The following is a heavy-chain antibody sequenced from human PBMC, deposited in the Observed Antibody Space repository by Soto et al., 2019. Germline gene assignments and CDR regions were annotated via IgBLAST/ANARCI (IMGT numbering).Heavy chain of an antibody. CDR1: GFTLGDYA. CDR2: IRSKAYGDST. Sequence: PGGSLRLSCTASGFTLGDYAMSWFRQAPGKGLEWVGFIRSKAYGDSTYYADSVKGRFTISRDNSKKTVYLQMNSLRAEDTAVYYCAKGVPGIAVAGTGYFQHWGQGTLVTVSS. D-gene: IGHD6-19*01. CDR3: AKGVPGIAVAGTGYFQH. J-gene: IGHJ1*01. V-gene: IGHV3-23*01.